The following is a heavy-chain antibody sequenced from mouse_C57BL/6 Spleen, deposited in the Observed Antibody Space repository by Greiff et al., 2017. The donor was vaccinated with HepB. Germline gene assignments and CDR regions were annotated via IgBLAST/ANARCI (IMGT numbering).Heavy chain of an antibody. J-gene: IGHJ2*01. CDR2: INPNNGGT. CDR3: ARESNYVFDY. D-gene: IGHD2-5*01. V-gene: IGHV1-22*01. Sequence: VQLQQSGPELVKPGASVKMSCKASGYTFTDYNMHWVKQSHGKSLEWIGYINPNNGGTSYNQKFKGKATLTVNKSSSTAYMDLRSLTSEDSAVYYCARESNYVFDYWGQGTTLTVSS. CDR1: GYTFTDYN.